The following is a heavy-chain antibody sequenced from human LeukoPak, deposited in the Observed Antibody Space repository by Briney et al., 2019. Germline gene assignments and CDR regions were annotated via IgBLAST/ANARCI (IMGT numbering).Heavy chain of an antibody. J-gene: IGHJ4*02. CDR2: IFPIFGTA. Sequence: SVKVSCKASGGTFSSYAISWVRQAPGQGLEWMGGIFPIFGTANYAQKFQGRVTITADESASTAYMELSSLRSEDTAVYYCARSTNSRPYYYGSGNYFDYWGQGTLVTVSS. CDR1: GGTFSSYA. V-gene: IGHV1-69*13. CDR3: ARSTNSRPYYYGSGNYFDY. D-gene: IGHD3-10*01.